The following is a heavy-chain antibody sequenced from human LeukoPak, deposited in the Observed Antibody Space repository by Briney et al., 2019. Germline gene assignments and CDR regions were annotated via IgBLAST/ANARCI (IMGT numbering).Heavy chain of an antibody. CDR1: GYTFTSYD. J-gene: IGHJ5*02. D-gene: IGHD1-26*01. Sequence: ASVKVSCKASGYTFTSYDINWVRQATGQGLEWMGWMNPNSGNTGYAQKFQGRVTMTRNTSISTAYMELSNLRSEDTAVYYCARYPPSYRSNWFDPWGQGTLVTVSS. CDR3: ARYPPSYRSNWFDP. CDR2: MNPNSGNT. V-gene: IGHV1-8*01.